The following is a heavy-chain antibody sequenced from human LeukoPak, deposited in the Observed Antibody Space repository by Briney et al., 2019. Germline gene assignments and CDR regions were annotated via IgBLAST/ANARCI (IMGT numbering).Heavy chain of an antibody. J-gene: IGHJ4*02. CDR1: GFTVSSNY. CDR2: IYSGGST. D-gene: IGHD3-3*01. Sequence: TGGSLRLSCAASGFTVSSNYMSWVRQAPGEGLEWVSVIYSGGSTYYADSVKGRFTISRDNSKNTLYLQMNSLRAEDTAVYYCAITIFGVVDANYWGQGTLVTVSS. V-gene: IGHV3-53*01. CDR3: AITIFGVVDANY.